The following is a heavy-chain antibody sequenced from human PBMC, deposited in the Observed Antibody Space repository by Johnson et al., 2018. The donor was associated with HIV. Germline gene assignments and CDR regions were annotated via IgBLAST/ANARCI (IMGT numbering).Heavy chain of an antibody. J-gene: IGHJ3*02. V-gene: IGHV3-11*04. D-gene: IGHD6-13*01. CDR1: GFTFSNAW. CDR3: ARASSSWYQGRAFDI. CDR2: ISTTGSTI. Sequence: QVQLVESGGGLVQPGGSLRLSCAASGFTFSNAWMSWVRQAPGKGLVWVSYISTTGSTIYYTDSVKGRFTISRDNAKSSLYLQMNSLRAEDTAVYYCARASSSWYQGRAFDIWGQGTMVTVSS.